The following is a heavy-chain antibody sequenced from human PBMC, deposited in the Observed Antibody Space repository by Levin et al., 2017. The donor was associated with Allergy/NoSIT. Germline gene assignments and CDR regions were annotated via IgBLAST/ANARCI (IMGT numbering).Heavy chain of an antibody. CDR2: IRNKAHGGTT. CDR3: ARGGPPNYDYNWGSYRDGYVDD. CDR1: GFTFGDYA. D-gene: IGHD3-16*02. V-gene: IGHV3-49*04. J-gene: IGHJ4*02. Sequence: GGSLRLSCTGSGFTFGDYAMSWVRQAPGKGLEWVGFIRNKAHGGTTEYAASVNGILTISRDDSKSIAYLQMNSLNTEDTAVSFCARGGPPNYDYNWGSYRDGYVDDRGQGTLVTVSS.